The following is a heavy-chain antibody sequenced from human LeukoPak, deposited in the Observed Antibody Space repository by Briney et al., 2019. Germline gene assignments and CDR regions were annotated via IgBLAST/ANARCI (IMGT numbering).Heavy chain of an antibody. CDR3: AKDTAMVMGYYFDY. J-gene: IGHJ4*02. D-gene: IGHD5-18*01. CDR2: ISGSGGST. Sequence: GGSLRLSCAASGFTFSSYAMSWVRQAPGKGLEWVSAISGSGGSTYYADSVRGRFTISRDNSKNTLYLQMNSLRAEDTAVYYCAKDTAMVMGYYFDYWGQGTLVTVSS. CDR1: GFTFSSYA. V-gene: IGHV3-23*01.